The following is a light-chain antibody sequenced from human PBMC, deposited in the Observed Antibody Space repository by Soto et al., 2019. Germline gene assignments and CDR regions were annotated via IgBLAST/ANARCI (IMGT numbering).Light chain of an antibody. Sequence: EIVLTQSPATLSLSPGERATLSCRASQSVSSYLAWYQQKPGQAPRLLIYDASNRATGIPARFSGSGSGTDFTPTISSLEPEDFAVYYCQQRSNWPPYTCGQGTKLEIK. CDR1: QSVSSY. V-gene: IGKV3-11*01. CDR3: QQRSNWPPYT. CDR2: DAS. J-gene: IGKJ2*01.